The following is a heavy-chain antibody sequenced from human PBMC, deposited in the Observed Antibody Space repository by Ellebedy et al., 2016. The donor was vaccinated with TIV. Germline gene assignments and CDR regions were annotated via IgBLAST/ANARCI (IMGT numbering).Heavy chain of an antibody. CDR2: VNTGGGGT. Sequence: AASVKVSCKASGYTFTDYFIHWVRQAPGQGLEWLGVVNTGGGGTIYAQKFQDRVAMTWDTSTNTVDMDLSSLRSEDTATYYCVRGPVGDVLLLGEWGLGTLVTVSS. V-gene: IGHV1-46*01. CDR3: VRGPVGDVLLLGE. CDR1: GYTFTDYF. J-gene: IGHJ4*02. D-gene: IGHD3-16*01.